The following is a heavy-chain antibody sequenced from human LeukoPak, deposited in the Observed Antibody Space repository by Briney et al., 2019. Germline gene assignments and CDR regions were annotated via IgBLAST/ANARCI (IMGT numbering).Heavy chain of an antibody. CDR1: GFTFSSYG. V-gene: IGHV3-30*03. D-gene: IGHD3-22*01. CDR2: ISYDGSNK. Sequence: AGGSLRLSCAASGFTFSSYGMHWVRQAPGKGLEWVAVISYDGSNKYYADSVKGRFTISRDNSKNTLYLQMNSLRAEDTAVYYCASLSMIVVPEYYFDYWGQGTLVTVSS. J-gene: IGHJ4*02. CDR3: ASLSMIVVPEYYFDY.